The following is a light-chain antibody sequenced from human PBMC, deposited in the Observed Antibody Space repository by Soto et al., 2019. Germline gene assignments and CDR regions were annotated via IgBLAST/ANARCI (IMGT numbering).Light chain of an antibody. CDR1: SSNIGAGYD. CDR3: QAYDRSVSAL. Sequence: QSVLTQPPSVSGAPGQRVTISCTGSSSNIGAGYDVHWYQQLPGTAPKLLIYGNSNRPSGVPDRFSGSKSGTSASLAITGLQAGEEDDNNSQAYDRSVSALFGGGT. J-gene: IGLJ3*02. V-gene: IGLV1-40*01. CDR2: GNS.